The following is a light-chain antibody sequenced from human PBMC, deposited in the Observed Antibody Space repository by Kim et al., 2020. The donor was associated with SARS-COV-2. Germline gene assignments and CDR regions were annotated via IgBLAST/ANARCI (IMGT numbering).Light chain of an antibody. CDR3: VTWDGSLSSVL. J-gene: IGLJ2*01. CDR2: ANN. Sequence: GQKVTIPGSGSTSNMGNNFLSLYQHLPGTVPKLLIYANNKRPSGIPDRFSGSKSGTSATLGITGLQTGDEADYYCVTWDGSLSSVLFGGGTKVTVL. V-gene: IGLV1-51*01. CDR1: TSNMGNNF.